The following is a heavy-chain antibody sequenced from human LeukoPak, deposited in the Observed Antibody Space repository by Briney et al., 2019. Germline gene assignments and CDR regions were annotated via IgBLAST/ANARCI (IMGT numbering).Heavy chain of an antibody. CDR2: ICYSGST. CDR3: ARVSSGWQSVDY. Sequence: PSETLSLTCTVSGGSISSYYWSWIRQPPGKGLEWIGYICYSGSTNYNPSLKSRVTISVDTSKNQFSLKLSSVTAADTAVYYCARVSSGWQSVDYWGQGTLVTVSS. CDR1: GGSISSYY. D-gene: IGHD6-19*01. J-gene: IGHJ4*02. V-gene: IGHV4-59*08.